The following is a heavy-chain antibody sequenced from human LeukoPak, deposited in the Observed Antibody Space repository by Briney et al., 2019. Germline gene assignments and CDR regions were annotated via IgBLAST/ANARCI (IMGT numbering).Heavy chain of an antibody. Sequence: PSETLSLTCTVSGGSVSSSTYYWGWIRQPPGKGLEWVGSIFYIGSTSDSPSLKSRVTISVDTSKNQFSLKLTSVTAADTAVYYCARHGPGCSSTSCYGWFDPWGQGTLVTVSS. D-gene: IGHD2-2*01. V-gene: IGHV4-39*01. CDR3: ARHGPGCSSTSCYGWFDP. J-gene: IGHJ5*02. CDR2: IFYIGST. CDR1: GGSVSSSTYY.